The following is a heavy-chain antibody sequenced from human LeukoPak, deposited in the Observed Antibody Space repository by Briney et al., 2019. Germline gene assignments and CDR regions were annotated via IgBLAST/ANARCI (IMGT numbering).Heavy chain of an antibody. J-gene: IGHJ3*02. D-gene: IGHD4-17*01. CDR1: GGTFSSYA. CDR2: IIPILGIA. Sequence: ASVNVSCKASGGTFSSYAISWVRQAPGQGLEWMGRIIPILGIANYAQKFQGRVTITADKSTSTAYMELSSLRSEDTAVYYCEIIPDMTTVTTKVYGDAFDIWGQGTMVTVSS. CDR3: EIIPDMTTVTTKVYGDAFDI. V-gene: IGHV1-69*04.